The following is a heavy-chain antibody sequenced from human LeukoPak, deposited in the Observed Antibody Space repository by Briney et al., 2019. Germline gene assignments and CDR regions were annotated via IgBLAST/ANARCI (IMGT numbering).Heavy chain of an antibody. D-gene: IGHD3-3*01. J-gene: IGHJ3*02. CDR1: GYTFTSYD. V-gene: IGHV1-2*02. CDR3: ARVGFAHDAFDI. Sequence: ASVKVSCKASGYTFTSYDINWVRQAPGQGLEWMGWINPNSGGTNYAQKFQGRVTMTRDTSISTAYMELSRLRSDDTAVYYCARVGFAHDAFDIWGQGTMVTVSS. CDR2: INPNSGGT.